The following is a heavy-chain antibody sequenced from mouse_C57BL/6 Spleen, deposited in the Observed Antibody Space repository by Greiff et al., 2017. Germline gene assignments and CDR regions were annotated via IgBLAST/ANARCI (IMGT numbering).Heavy chain of an antibody. CDR1: GFSLTSYG. CDR2: IWRGGST. D-gene: IGHD1-1*01. J-gene: IGHJ4*01. CDR3: AKGGTTVKYAMDY. Sequence: VQLQQSGPGLVQPSQSLSITCTVSGFSLTSYGVHWVRQSPGKGLEWLGVIWRGGSTDYNAAFMSRLSITKDNSKSQVFFKMNSLQADDTAIYYCAKGGTTVKYAMDYWGQGTSVTVSS. V-gene: IGHV2-5*01.